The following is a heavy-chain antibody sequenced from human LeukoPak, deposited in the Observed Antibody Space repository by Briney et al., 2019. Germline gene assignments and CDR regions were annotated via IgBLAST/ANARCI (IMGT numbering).Heavy chain of an antibody. D-gene: IGHD2-8*01. CDR1: GLTFSSNA. V-gene: IGHV3-23*01. CDR2: ISGSGGTT. Sequence: HPGGSLRLSCAASGLTFSSNAVSWVRQAPGKGLEWVSAISGSGGTTYYADSVKGRFTISRDNSKNTLYLQMNSLRAEDTAVYYCAKDRMAYGAWGQGTLVTVSS. CDR3: AKDRMAYGA. J-gene: IGHJ5*02.